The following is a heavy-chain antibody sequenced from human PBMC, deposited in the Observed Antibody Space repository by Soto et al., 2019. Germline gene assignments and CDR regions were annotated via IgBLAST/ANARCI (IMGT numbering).Heavy chain of an antibody. D-gene: IGHD3-10*01. Sequence: QVQLQESGPGLVKPSETLSLTCTVSGGSISSYYWSWIRQPPGKGLEWIGYIYYSGSTNYNPSLQSRVTITVETSTNKLSPQQRTVVAAANAVYYCAADYYGSGSYWGGYYYYMDVWGKGTTVTVSS. V-gene: IGHV4-59*08. CDR1: GGSISSYY. CDR2: IYYSGST. J-gene: IGHJ6*03. CDR3: AADYYGSGSYWGGYYYYMDV.